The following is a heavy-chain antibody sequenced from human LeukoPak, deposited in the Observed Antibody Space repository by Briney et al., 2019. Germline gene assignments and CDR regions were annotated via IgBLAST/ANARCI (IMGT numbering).Heavy chain of an antibody. D-gene: IGHD3-10*01. Sequence: GGSLRLSCAASGFTFSSYWMHWVRQAPGKGLVWVSLINSDGSSTSYADSVKGRFTISRDNAKNTLYLQMNSLRAEDTAVYYCARSYYGSGSYLGYYYYGMDVWGQGTTVTVSS. CDR3: ARSYYGSGSYLGYYYYGMDV. J-gene: IGHJ6*02. CDR1: GFTFSSYW. CDR2: INSDGSST. V-gene: IGHV3-74*01.